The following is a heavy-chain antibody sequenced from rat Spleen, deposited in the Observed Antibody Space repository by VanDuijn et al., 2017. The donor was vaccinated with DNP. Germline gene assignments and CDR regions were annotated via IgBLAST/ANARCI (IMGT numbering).Heavy chain of an antibody. CDR3: TTTHYYDGWFPFDY. CDR2: ITNTGDST. J-gene: IGHJ2*01. V-gene: IGHV5-27*01. Sequence: EVQLVESGGGLVQPGRSLKLSCAASGFTYSNYVMAWVRQAPTKGLEWVASITNTGDSTYYSDSVRGRFSLSRDNAQSTLYLQMDSLRSEDTATYYCTTTHYYDGWFPFDYWGQGVMVTVSS. CDR1: GFTYSNYV. D-gene: IGHD1-12*02.